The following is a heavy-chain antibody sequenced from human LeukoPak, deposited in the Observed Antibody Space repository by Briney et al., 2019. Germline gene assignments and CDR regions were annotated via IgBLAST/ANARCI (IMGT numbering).Heavy chain of an antibody. V-gene: IGHV3-48*01. CDR1: GFTFSSYA. Sequence: AGGSLRLSCAASGFTFSSYAMHWVRQAPGKGLEWVSYISSSSSTIYYADSVKGRFTISRDNAKNSLYLQMNSLRAEDTAVYYCARVLGYCSSTSCPDYWGQGTLVTVSS. J-gene: IGHJ4*02. CDR3: ARVLGYCSSTSCPDY. D-gene: IGHD2-2*01. CDR2: ISSSSSTI.